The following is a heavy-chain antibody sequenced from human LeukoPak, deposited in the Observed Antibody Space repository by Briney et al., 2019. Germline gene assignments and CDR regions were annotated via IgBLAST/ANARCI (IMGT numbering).Heavy chain of an antibody. V-gene: IGHV4-39*01. D-gene: IGHD2-15*01. J-gene: IGHJ1*01. CDR1: GGSISSSSYC. Sequence: SETLSLTCTVSGGSISSSSYCWGWIRQPPGKGLEWIGSIYYSGSTYYNPSLKSRVTISVDTSKNQFSLKLSSVTAADTAVYYCARHGCSGGSCFDLAEALPFQHWGQGTLVTVSS. CDR2: IYYSGST. CDR3: ARHGCSGGSCFDLAEALPFQH.